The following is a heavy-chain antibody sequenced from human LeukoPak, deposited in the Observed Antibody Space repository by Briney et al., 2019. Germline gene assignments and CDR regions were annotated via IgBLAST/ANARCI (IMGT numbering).Heavy chain of an antibody. D-gene: IGHD1-26*01. Sequence: GRSLRLSCAASGFTFSSYGMHGVRQAPGKGLEWVAVISYDGSNKYYADSVKGRFTISRDNSKNTLYLQMNSLRAEDTAVYYCAKLGWWELPLEEDYYYGMDVWGQGTTVTVSS. CDR2: ISYDGSNK. CDR1: GFTFSSYG. J-gene: IGHJ6*02. CDR3: AKLGWWELPLEEDYYYGMDV. V-gene: IGHV3-30*18.